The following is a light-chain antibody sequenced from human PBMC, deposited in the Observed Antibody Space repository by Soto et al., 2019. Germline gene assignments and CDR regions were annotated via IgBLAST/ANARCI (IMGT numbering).Light chain of an antibody. J-gene: IGKJ5*01. CDR2: DAS. Sequence: EIVLTQSPGTLSLSPGERATLSCRASQSVSSSYLAWYQQKPGQAPRLLIYDASRRVTGIPARFSGSGSGTDFTLTLGSLEPEDFAVYYCQQRAGSSTFGQGTRLEIK. CDR1: QSVSSSY. CDR3: QQRAGSST. V-gene: IGKV3D-20*02.